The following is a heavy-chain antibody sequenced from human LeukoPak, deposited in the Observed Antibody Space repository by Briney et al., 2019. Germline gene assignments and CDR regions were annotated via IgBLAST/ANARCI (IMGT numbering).Heavy chain of an antibody. J-gene: IGHJ5*02. CDR2: LYTTTT. D-gene: IGHD6-13*01. V-gene: IGHV4-59*12. CDR1: GGSISTYY. CDR3: ASGSPAGRIAAAEVP. Sequence: SETLSLTCTVSGGSISTYYWSWIRQAPGAGLQWIGYLYTTTTNYNPSLKSRVTISVDTSKNQFSLKLSSVTAADTAVYYCASGSPAGRIAAAEVPWGQGTLVTVSS.